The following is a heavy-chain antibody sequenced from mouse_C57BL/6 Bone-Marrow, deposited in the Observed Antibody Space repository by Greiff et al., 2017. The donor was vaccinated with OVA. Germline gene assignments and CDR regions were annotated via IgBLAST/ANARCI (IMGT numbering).Heavy chain of an antibody. J-gene: IGHJ3*01. Sequence: VQLQQPGAELVKPGASVKLSCKASGYTFTSYWMHWVKQRPGQGLEWIGMIHPNSGSTNYNEKFKSKATLTVDKSSSTAYMQLSSLTSEDSAVYYCARLSTVVPGFADWGQGTLVTVSA. CDR2: IHPNSGST. CDR1: GYTFTSYW. V-gene: IGHV1-64*01. CDR3: ARLSTVVPGFAD. D-gene: IGHD1-1*01.